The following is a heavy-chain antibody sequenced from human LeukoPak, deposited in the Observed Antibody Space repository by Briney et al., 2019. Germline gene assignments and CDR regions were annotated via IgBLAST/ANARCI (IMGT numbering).Heavy chain of an antibody. CDR3: ASIVVVTAMYACEM. D-gene: IGHD2-21*02. CDR2: INPNSGDT. CDR1: GYTFSGNY. Sequence: ASVKVSCTASGYTFSGNYIHWGRQAPGQGLEWMGWINPNSGDTNYAQKFQGRVTMTRDTSISTAYMELSRLRSDDTAVYYCASIVVVTAMYACEMWPQRPMVTVSS. V-gene: IGHV1-2*02. J-gene: IGHJ3*02.